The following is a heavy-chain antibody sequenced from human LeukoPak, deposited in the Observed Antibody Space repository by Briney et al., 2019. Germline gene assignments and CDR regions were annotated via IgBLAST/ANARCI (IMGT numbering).Heavy chain of an antibody. D-gene: IGHD2-2*01. CDR3: ARVGCSSTSCYVLDY. V-gene: IGHV3-48*02. J-gene: IGHJ4*02. CDR1: GFTFSSYS. CDR2: ISSSSSTI. Sequence: GGSLRLSCAASGFTFSSYSMNWVRQAQGKGLEWVSYISSSSSTIYYADSVKGRFTISRDNAKNSLYLQMNSLRDGDTAVYYCARVGCSSTSCYVLDYWGQGTLVTVSS.